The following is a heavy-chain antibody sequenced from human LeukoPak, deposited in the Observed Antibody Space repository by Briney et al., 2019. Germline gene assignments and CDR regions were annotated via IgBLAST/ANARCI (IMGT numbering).Heavy chain of an antibody. V-gene: IGHV1-2*02. J-gene: IGHJ4*02. D-gene: IGHD2-15*01. CDR1: GYTFNNYG. CDR3: ARAEYCSGDSCYFGDY. Sequence: ASVKVSCKASGYTFNNYGISWVRQAPGQGLEWMGWINPNSGGTNYAQNFQGRVTMTRDTSISTAYMDLSRLRSDDTAVYYCARAEYCSGDSCYFGDYWGQGTLVTVSS. CDR2: INPNSGGT.